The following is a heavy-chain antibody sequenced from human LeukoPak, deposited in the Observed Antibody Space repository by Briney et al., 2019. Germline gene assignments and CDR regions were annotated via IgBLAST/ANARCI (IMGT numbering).Heavy chain of an antibody. CDR1: GGSFSGYY. Sequence: PSETLSLTCAAYGGSFSGYYWSWIRQPPGKGLEWIGEINHSGSTNYNPSLKSRVTISVDTSKNQFSLKLSSVTAADTAVYYCARVRGARDFWSGYYYYYYMDVWGKGTTVTVSS. CDR2: INHSGST. CDR3: ARVRGARDFWSGYYYYYYMDV. J-gene: IGHJ6*03. V-gene: IGHV4-34*01. D-gene: IGHD3-3*01.